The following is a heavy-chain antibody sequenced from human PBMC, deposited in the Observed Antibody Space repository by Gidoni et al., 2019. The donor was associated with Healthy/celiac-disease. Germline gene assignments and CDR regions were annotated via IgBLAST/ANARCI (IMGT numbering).Heavy chain of an antibody. Sequence: VQRVQSGAEVKKPGSSVKVSCKASGGTVSSYAISWVRQAPGQGLEWMGGIIPIFGTANYAQKFQGRVTITADKSTSTAYMELSSLRSEDTAVYYCAREGQLELPNWFDPWGQGTLVTVSS. V-gene: IGHV1-69*06. CDR1: GGTVSSYA. CDR2: IIPIFGTA. J-gene: IGHJ5*02. D-gene: IGHD1-7*01. CDR3: AREGQLELPNWFDP.